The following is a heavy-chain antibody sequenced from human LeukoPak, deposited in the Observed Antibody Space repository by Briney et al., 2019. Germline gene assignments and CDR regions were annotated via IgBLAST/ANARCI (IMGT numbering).Heavy chain of an antibody. J-gene: IGHJ4*02. D-gene: IGHD3-16*01. V-gene: IGHV3-30*02. CDR3: AKNGPDYIWGNYLDY. CDR2: IRYDGNNK. Sequence: PGGSLRLSCAASGFTFSTYGMHWVRQAPGKELEGVAFIRYDGNNKYYVDSVKGRFTIPRDNSENMLYLEMKSLRPEDTAVYYCAKNGPDYIWGNYLDYWGQGTLVTVSS. CDR1: GFTFSTYG.